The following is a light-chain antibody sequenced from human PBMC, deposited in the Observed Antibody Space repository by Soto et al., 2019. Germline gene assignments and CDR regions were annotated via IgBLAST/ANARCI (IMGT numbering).Light chain of an antibody. CDR1: DIGSKS. Sequence: SYELTQPPSVSVAPGKTARITCGGNDIGSKSVHWYQQKPGQAPVLVIYYDSDRPSGIPERFSGSNSGNTATLTISRVEAGDEAHYYCQVWDRRSDHGVFGGGTKVTVL. CDR3: QVWDRRSDHGV. J-gene: IGLJ2*01. V-gene: IGLV3-21*04. CDR2: YDS.